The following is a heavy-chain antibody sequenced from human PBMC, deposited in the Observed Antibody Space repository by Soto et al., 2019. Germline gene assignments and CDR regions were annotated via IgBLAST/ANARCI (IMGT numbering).Heavy chain of an antibody. V-gene: IGHV1-69*01. CDR2: IIPIFGTA. D-gene: IGHD3-22*01. CDR3: ARDGRGYRSRASPMDV. J-gene: IGHJ6*02. Sequence: QVQLVQSGAEVKKPGSSVKVSCKASGDTFSSYAISWVRQAPGQGLEWMGGIIPIFGTANYAQKFQGRVTITADESTSTAYMELSSLRSEDTAVYYCARDGRGYRSRASPMDVWGQGTTVTVSS. CDR1: GDTFSSYA.